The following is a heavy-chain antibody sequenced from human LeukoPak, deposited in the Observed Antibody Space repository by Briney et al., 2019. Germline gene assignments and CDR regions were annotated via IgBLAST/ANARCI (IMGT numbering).Heavy chain of an antibody. CDR1: GASISGSGYY. CDR2: IYYSGST. CDR3: VKSGGYGLIDY. Sequence: PSETLSLTCAVSGASISGSGYYLGWIRQPPGKGLEWIGNIYYSGSTYYNASLQSRVTISIDTSKNQFSLRLNSVSAADTAMYYCVKSGGYGLIDYWGQGTLVTVSS. D-gene: IGHD1-26*01. J-gene: IGHJ4*02. V-gene: IGHV4-39*01.